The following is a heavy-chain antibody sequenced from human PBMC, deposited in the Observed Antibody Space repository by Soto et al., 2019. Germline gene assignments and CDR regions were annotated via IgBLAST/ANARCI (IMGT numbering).Heavy chain of an antibody. V-gene: IGHV1-69*13. J-gene: IGHJ4*02. Sequence: SVKVSCKASGGTFSSYANSWVRQAPGQGLEWMRGIIPIFCTANYAQKFQGRVTITADESTSTAYMELSSLRSEDTAVYYCAREDQYSYGSFDYWGQGTLVTVSS. D-gene: IGHD5-18*01. CDR2: IIPIFCTA. CDR3: AREDQYSYGSFDY. CDR1: GGTFSSYA.